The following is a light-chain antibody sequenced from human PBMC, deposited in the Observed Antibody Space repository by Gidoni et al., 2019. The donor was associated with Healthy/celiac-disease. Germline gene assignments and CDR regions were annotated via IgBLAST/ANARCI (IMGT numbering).Light chain of an antibody. J-gene: IGKJ1*01. CDR2: KAS. V-gene: IGKV1-5*03. Sequence: DIQMTQSPSTLSASVGDRVTITCRASQSISSWLDLYQQKPGKAPKLLIYKASSLESGVPSRFSGSGSGTEFTITISSLQPDDFATYYCQQYKSYWTFGQGTKVEIK. CDR1: QSISSW. CDR3: QQYKSYWT.